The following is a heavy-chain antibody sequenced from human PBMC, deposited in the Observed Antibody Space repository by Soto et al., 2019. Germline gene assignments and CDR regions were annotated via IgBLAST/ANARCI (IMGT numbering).Heavy chain of an antibody. J-gene: IGHJ5*02. D-gene: IGHD1-26*01. CDR2: IIPIFGTA. CDR1: GGTFSSYA. Sequence: QVQLVQSGAEVKKPGSSVKVSCKASGGTFSSYAISWVRQAPGQGLEWMGGIIPIFGTANYAQKFQGRVTITADESTSTAYMELSSLRSEDTAVYYCARALVVGGGTYFDLWSDPWRQGTLFTVSS. CDR3: ARALVVGGGTYFDLWSDP. V-gene: IGHV1-69*01.